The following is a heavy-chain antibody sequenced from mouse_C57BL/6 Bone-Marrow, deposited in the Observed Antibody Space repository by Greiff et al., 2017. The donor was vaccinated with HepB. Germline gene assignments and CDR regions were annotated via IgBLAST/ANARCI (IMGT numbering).Heavy chain of an antibody. V-gene: IGHV6-6*01. CDR2: IRNKANNHAT. J-gene: IGHJ3*01. D-gene: IGHD4-1*01. Sequence: EVMLVESGGGLVQPGGSMKLSCAASGFTFSDAWMDWVRQSPEKGLEWVAEIRNKANNHATYYAESVKGRFTISRDDSKSSVYLQMNSLRDEDTGIYYCTRTGTEAYWGQVTLVTVSA. CDR1: GFTFSDAW. CDR3: TRTGTEAY.